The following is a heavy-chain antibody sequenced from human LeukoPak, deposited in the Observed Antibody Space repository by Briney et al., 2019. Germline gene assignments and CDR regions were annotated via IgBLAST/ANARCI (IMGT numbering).Heavy chain of an antibody. CDR3: ARVRYGDRDFDY. J-gene: IGHJ4*02. V-gene: IGHV3-7*01. CDR2: IKRDGSEK. Sequence: GGCLRLSCVASGFTFSSNWMSWVRQAPGKGLEWVANIKRDGSEKYYGASVKGRFQISRDKARNSMYLQITSLSAEDTAMYYCARVRYGDRDFDYWGQGPLVTVSS. D-gene: IGHD4/OR15-4a*01. CDR1: GFTFSSNW.